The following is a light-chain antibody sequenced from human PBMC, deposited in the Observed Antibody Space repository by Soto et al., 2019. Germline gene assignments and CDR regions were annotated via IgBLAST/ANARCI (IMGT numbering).Light chain of an antibody. CDR2: DAS. CDR3: QQRSNWPRYT. J-gene: IGKJ2*01. V-gene: IGKV3-11*01. CDR1: QSVRSY. Sequence: EIVLTQSPATLSLSPGERATLSCRASQSVRSYLSWYQQKPGQAPRLVIHDASNRANGIPARFSGSGSGTDFTLTISSLEPEDFAVYYCQQRSNWPRYTFGQGTNREIK.